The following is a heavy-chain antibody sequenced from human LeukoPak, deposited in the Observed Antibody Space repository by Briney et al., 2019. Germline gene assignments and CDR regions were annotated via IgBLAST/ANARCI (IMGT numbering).Heavy chain of an antibody. V-gene: IGHV3-21*04. CDR1: GFSFSSYT. J-gene: IGHJ4*02. CDR3: ARTYYYDSSGYYTYLDY. CDR2: ISLSSSYI. Sequence: GGSLRLSCAASGFSFSSYTMNWVRQAPGKGLEWVSSISLSSSYIYYADSVKGRFTISRDNSKNMLYLEMNSLRAEDTALYYCARTYYYDSSGYYTYLDYWGQGTLVTVSS. D-gene: IGHD3-22*01.